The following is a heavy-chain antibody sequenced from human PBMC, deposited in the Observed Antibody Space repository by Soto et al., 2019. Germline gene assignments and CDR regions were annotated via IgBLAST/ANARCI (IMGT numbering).Heavy chain of an antibody. CDR3: ASPMNCSGGSCYFSYFDY. V-gene: IGHV1-69*02. J-gene: IGHJ4*02. CDR2: IIPILGLA. Sequence: QVQLVQSGAEVKKPGSSVKVSCNASGGTFSSYSISWVRQAPGQGLEWMGRIIPILGLANYAQKFQGRVTITADKSTSTVYMDLSSLRSEDTAVYYCASPMNCSGGSCYFSYFDYWGQGTLVTVSS. D-gene: IGHD2-15*01. CDR1: GGTFSSYS.